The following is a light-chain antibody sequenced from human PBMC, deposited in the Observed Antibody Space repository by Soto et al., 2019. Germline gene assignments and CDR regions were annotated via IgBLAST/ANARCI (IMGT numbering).Light chain of an antibody. V-gene: IGLV1-40*01. Sequence: QSVLTQPPSVSGAPGQRVTISCTGSRYNIGAGYDVHWYQQLPGTVPKLLIYGNSNRPSGVPDRFSGSKSGTSASLAITGLQAEDEADYYCQSYDSSLSDVFGTGTKLTVL. CDR3: QSYDSSLSDV. J-gene: IGLJ1*01. CDR1: RYNIGAGYD. CDR2: GNS.